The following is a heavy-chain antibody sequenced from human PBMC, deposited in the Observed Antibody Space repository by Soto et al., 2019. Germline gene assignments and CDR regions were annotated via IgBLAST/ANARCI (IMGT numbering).Heavy chain of an antibody. J-gene: IGHJ3*02. CDR1: GYTFTSYA. V-gene: IGHV1-3*01. CDR3: ARGPGGADAFDI. Sequence: ASVKVSCKASGYTFTSYAMHWVRQAPGQRLEWRGWINAGNGNTKYSQKFQGRVTITRDTSASTAYMELSSLRSEDTAVYYCARGPGGADAFDIWGQGTMVTVSS. D-gene: IGHD3-10*01. CDR2: INAGNGNT.